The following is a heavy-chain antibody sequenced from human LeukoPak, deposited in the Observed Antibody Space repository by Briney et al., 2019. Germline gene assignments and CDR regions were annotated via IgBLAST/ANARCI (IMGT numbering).Heavy chain of an antibody. CDR3: ARTSMVDY. Sequence: GGSLRLSCAASGFTFSSYSMGWVRQAPGKGLEWVSYISSISSTIFYVDSVKGRFTISRDNAKNSLYLQMNSLRAEDTAVYYCARTSMVDYWGQGTLVTVSS. D-gene: IGHD5-18*01. CDR2: ISSISSTI. V-gene: IGHV3-48*01. J-gene: IGHJ4*02. CDR1: GFTFSSYS.